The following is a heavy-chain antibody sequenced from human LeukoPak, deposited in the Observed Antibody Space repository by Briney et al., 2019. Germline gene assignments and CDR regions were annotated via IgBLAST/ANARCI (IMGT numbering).Heavy chain of an antibody. CDR1: GASISSGTYY. V-gene: IGHV4-61*02. J-gene: IGHJ5*02. CDR2: IFNSGDT. CDR3: ARVGYCSGGTCPNWFDP. Sequence: SQTLSLTCTVSGASISSGTYYWSWVRQPAGKGLEWIGRIFNSGDTTYNPSLKSRVTISVDTTQNQFSLKLTSLTAADMDVYDCARVGYCSGGTCPNWFDPWGQGTLVTVSS. D-gene: IGHD2-15*01.